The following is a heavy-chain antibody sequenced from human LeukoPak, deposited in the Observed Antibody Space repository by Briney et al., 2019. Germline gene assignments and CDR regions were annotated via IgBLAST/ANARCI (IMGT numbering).Heavy chain of an antibody. Sequence: GGSLRLSCAASGFTFSSYEVNWVRQAPGKGLEWVSYISSSGSTIYYADSVKGRFTISRDNAKNSLYLQMNSLRAEDTAVYYCARVPRGGDRFDPWGQGTLVTVSS. CDR2: ISSSGSTI. V-gene: IGHV3-48*03. CDR1: GFTFSSYE. CDR3: ARVPRGGDRFDP. J-gene: IGHJ5*02. D-gene: IGHD2-21*02.